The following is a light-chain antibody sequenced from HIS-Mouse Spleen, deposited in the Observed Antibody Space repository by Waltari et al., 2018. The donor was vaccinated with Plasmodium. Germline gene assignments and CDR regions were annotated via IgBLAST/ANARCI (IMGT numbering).Light chain of an antibody. CDR1: QGISSY. J-gene: IGKJ4*01. V-gene: IGKV1-9*01. CDR3: QQLNSYPLT. Sequence: DIQLTQSPSFLSASVGDRVTITCRASQGISSYLAWYQQKPGKAPKLLIYAASTLQSGVPSSFSGSGSGTEFTLTISSLLPEDFATYYCQQLNSYPLTFGGGTKVEIK. CDR2: AAS.